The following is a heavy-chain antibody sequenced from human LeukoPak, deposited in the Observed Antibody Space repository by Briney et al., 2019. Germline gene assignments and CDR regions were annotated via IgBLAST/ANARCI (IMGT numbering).Heavy chain of an antibody. J-gene: IGHJ3*01. Sequence: GGSLRLSCVAVEFTFDNYAMSWVRQAPGKGLEWVSAISGSGGGTWYTPSMRGRFIISRDNSKNTLFLQMSSLRAEDTAMYYCAKDGGTGGWHAFDVWGQGTMVTVSS. CDR1: EFTFDNYA. D-gene: IGHD1-14*01. CDR3: AKDGGTGGWHAFDV. CDR2: ISGSGGGT. V-gene: IGHV3-23*01.